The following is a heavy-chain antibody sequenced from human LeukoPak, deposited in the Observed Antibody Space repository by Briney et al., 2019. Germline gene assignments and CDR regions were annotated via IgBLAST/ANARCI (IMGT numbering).Heavy chain of an antibody. J-gene: IGHJ4*02. D-gene: IGHD3-16*01. V-gene: IGHV3-53*01. Sequence: PGGSLRLSCAASGFPFRNSYMAWVRQAPGKGLEGVSFIYNSGTTSHADSVKGGFTISREKSKKTLYLQMNTLRDDDTALYYCVRGGAPGGFDYWGQGTLVTVSS. CDR2: IYNSGTT. CDR3: VRGGAPGGFDY. CDR1: GFPFRNSY.